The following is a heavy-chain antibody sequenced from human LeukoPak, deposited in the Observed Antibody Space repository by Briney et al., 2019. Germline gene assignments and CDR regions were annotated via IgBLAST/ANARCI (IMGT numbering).Heavy chain of an antibody. CDR2: IYYSGST. Sequence: SETLSLTCTVSGGSISSSSYYWGWIRQPPGEGLEWIGSIYYSGSTYYNPSLKSRVTISVDTSKNQFSLKLSSVTAADTAVYYCARFNTAMSNRGFNPWGQGTLVTVSS. V-gene: IGHV4-39*01. D-gene: IGHD5-18*01. CDR1: GGSISSSSYY. CDR3: ARFNTAMSNRGFNP. J-gene: IGHJ5*02.